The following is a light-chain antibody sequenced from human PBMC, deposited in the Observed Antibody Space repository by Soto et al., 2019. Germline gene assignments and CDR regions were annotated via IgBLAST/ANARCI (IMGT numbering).Light chain of an antibody. Sequence: EIVMTQSPATLSVSPGERATLSCRASQSVSSSYVAGYKQKPGQAPRLRIDGASRRATGIPDRCSGRGAGTDCTLTISRLEPEEVAVYYCQQYGSSPVTVGQGTKVDI. V-gene: IGKV3-20*01. CDR3: QQYGSSPVT. CDR2: GAS. CDR1: QSVSSSY. J-gene: IGKJ1*01.